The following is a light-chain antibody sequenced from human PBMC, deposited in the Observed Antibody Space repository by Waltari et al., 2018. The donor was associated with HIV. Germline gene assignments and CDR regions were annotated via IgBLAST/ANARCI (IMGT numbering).Light chain of an antibody. V-gene: IGKV2-28*01. Sequence: DIAMIQSPDSLAVSPGEAASISCRSSQSPLHQNGKNYLDWYIQRPGQAPELLIYLGSRRASGVPDRIAGSGSGTNFILKISRVEPEDVGVYYCMHGQQTPVFGQGTKVEV. CDR1: QSPLHQNGKNY. CDR2: LGS. CDR3: MHGQQTPV. J-gene: IGKJ1*01.